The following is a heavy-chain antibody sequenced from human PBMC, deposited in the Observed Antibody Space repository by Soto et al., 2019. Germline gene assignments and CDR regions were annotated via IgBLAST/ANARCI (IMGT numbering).Heavy chain of an antibody. Sequence: GGSLRLSCAASGFTFSSYAMSWVRQAPGKGLEWVSAISGSGGSTYYADSVKGRFTISRDNSKNTLYLQMNSLRAEDTAVYYCAKSTSYDFWSGPNYYYYYGMDVWGQGTTVTVSS. CDR3: AKSTSYDFWSGPNYYYYYGMDV. D-gene: IGHD3-3*01. V-gene: IGHV3-23*01. CDR1: GFTFSSYA. J-gene: IGHJ6*02. CDR2: ISGSGGST.